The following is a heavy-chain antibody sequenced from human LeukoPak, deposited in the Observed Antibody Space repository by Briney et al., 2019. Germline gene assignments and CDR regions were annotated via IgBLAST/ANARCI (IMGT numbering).Heavy chain of an antibody. CDR1: GFTVSSNY. CDR2: IYSGGST. Sequence: PGGSLRLSCAASGFTVSSNYMSWVRQAPGKGLEWVSVIYSGGSTYYADSVKGRFTISRDNSKNTLYLQMNSLRAEDTAVYYCARSYITIFGVVNYWGQGTLVTVSS. J-gene: IGHJ4*02. V-gene: IGHV3-66*01. CDR3: ARSYITIFGVVNY. D-gene: IGHD3-3*01.